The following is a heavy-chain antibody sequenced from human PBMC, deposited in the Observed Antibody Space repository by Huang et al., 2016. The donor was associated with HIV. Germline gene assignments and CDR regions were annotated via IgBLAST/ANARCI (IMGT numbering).Heavy chain of an antibody. CDR1: GYIFTKSG. CDR3: ARDHWYPLQNWFDL. J-gene: IGHJ5*01. Sequence: QVELVQSGAEVKRPGASVRVSCKAAGYIFTKSGINWVRQAPGQGLEWMGWISAYNGNTNYAEKFQGRVTLTRDTSATTAYMEFRDVTSADTAVYYCARDHWYPLQNWFDLWGQGTLVTVSS. CDR2: ISAYNGNT. V-gene: IGHV1-18*01. D-gene: IGHD1-1*01.